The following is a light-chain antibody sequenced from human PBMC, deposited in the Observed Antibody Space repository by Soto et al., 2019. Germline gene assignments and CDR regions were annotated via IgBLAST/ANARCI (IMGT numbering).Light chain of an antibody. J-gene: IGKJ1*01. CDR2: VAS. CDR1: QSVSSSY. Sequence: EIVLTQSPGTLPFSPGERATLSYRARQSVSSSYLAWYRQKPGQAPRLLIYVASSRATGIPDRFSGSGSGTDFTLTISRLEPEDFAVYYCQQYGSSLSWTFGQGTKVEIK. V-gene: IGKV3-20*01. CDR3: QQYGSSLSWT.